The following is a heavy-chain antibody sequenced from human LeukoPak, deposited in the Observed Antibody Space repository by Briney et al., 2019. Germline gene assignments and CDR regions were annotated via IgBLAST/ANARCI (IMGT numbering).Heavy chain of an antibody. CDR3: ARGEVSSGWYFHDAFDI. CDR1: GGSISSGGYS. V-gene: IGHV4-34*01. Sequence: SETLSLTCAVSGGSISSGGYSWSWIRQPPGKGLEWIGEINHSGSTNYNPSLKSRVTISVDTSKNQFSLKLSSVTAADTAVYYCARGEVSSGWYFHDAFDIWGQGTMVTVSS. D-gene: IGHD6-19*01. CDR2: INHSGST. J-gene: IGHJ3*02.